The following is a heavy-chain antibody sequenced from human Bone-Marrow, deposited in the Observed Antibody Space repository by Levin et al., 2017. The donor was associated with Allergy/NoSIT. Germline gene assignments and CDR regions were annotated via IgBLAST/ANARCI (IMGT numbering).Heavy chain of an antibody. Sequence: SGGSLRLSCAASGFTFSSYWMHWVRQAPGKGLVWVSRINSDGSSTSYADSVKGRFTISRDNAKNTLYLQMNSLRAEDTAVYYCARVGILTGFESWGQGTLVTVSS. V-gene: IGHV3-74*01. CDR2: INSDGSST. D-gene: IGHD3-9*01. CDR3: ARVGILTGFES. CDR1: GFTFSSYW. J-gene: IGHJ1*01.